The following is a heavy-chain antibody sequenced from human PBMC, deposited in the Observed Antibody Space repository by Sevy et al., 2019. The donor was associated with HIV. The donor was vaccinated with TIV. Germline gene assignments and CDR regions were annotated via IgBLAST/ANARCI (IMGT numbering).Heavy chain of an antibody. CDR3: AREQITVSKPDYFDS. D-gene: IGHD1-20*01. J-gene: IGHJ4*02. CDR1: GFTFSNYW. CDR2: INQDGSEK. V-gene: IGHV3-7*01. Sequence: GGSLRLSCAASGFTFSNYWMSWVRQAPGKGLECVANINQDGSEKYYLDSVKGRFIGSRDNAKNSLYLQMNSLRAEDTAVYYCAREQITVSKPDYFDSWGQGTLVTVSS.